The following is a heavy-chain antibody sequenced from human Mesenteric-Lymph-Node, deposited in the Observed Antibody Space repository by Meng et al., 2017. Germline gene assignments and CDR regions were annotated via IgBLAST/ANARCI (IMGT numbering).Heavy chain of an antibody. D-gene: IGHD6-13*01. CDR3: AKVAYASTWYVPHFDY. CDR2: ISYDGSNK. Sequence: QVQLVESGGGVVQPGRSLRRSGATAGFTFSTYGMPGVRQAPGKGLEWVAVISYDGSNKYYAESVKGRFTISRDNSKNTLHLQMNSLRAEDTAVYYCAKVAYASTWYVPHFDYWGQGTLVTVSS. J-gene: IGHJ4*02. CDR1: GFTFSTYG. V-gene: IGHV3-30*18.